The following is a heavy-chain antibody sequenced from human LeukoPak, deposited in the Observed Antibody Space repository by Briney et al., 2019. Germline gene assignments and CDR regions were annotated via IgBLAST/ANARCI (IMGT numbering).Heavy chain of an antibody. CDR1: GFTFDDYG. V-gene: IGHV3-20*04. CDR2: INWNGGST. D-gene: IGHD1-26*01. Sequence: GGSLRLSCAASGFTFDDYGMSWVRQAPGKGPEWVSGINWNGGSTGYADSVKGRFTISRDNAKNSLYLQMNSLRAEDTALYYCARVRGRYYYYYYMDVWGKGTTVTVSS. J-gene: IGHJ6*03. CDR3: ARVRGRYYYYYYMDV.